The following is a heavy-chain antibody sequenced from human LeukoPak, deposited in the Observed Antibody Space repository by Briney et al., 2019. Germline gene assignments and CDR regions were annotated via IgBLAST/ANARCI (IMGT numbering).Heavy chain of an antibody. Sequence: PGGSLRLSCAASGFTFSSYGMHWVRQAPGKGLEWVAVISYDGSNKYYADSVKGRFTISRDNSKNTLYLQMNSLRAEDTAVYYCAKAREIVVVVAATDYWGQGTLVTVSS. J-gene: IGHJ4*02. CDR3: AKAREIVVVVAATDY. V-gene: IGHV3-30*18. CDR2: ISYDGSNK. D-gene: IGHD2-15*01. CDR1: GFTFSSYG.